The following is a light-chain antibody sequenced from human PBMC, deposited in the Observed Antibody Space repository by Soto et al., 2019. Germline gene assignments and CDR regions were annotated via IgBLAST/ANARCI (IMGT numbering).Light chain of an antibody. Sequence: QSALAQPRSVSGSPGQLLTISCTGTSSDVDDYRYVSWYQQYPGKAPKLVIYDGNKRPSGVPDRLSGSNSGNTASLTISGLQAEDEADYYCCSSVTTQEIFGTGTKVTVL. J-gene: IGLJ1*01. CDR3: CSSVTTQEI. CDR2: DGN. V-gene: IGLV2-11*01. CDR1: SSDVDDYRY.